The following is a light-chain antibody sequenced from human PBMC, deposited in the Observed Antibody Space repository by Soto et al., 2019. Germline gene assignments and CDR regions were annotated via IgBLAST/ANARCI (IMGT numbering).Light chain of an antibody. CDR3: QQYGALPYT. V-gene: IGKV3-20*01. Sequence: PGDRATLSCRASQSVSSSYFAWYQQKPGQAPRLLIYAASRRASGIPDRFSGSGSGTDFTLTINRLEPEDFAVYYCQQYGALPYTFGQGTKLEIK. CDR1: QSVSSSY. CDR2: AAS. J-gene: IGKJ2*01.